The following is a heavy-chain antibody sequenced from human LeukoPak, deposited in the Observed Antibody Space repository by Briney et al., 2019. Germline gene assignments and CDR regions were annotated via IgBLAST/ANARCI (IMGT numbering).Heavy chain of an antibody. J-gene: IGHJ5*02. V-gene: IGHV2-5*01. CDR3: AHSNRPGIAAAGTMGSFDP. Sequence: SGPTLVNPTQTLTLTCTFSGFSLSTSGVGVGWIRQPPGKALEWLALIYWNDDKRYSPSLKSGLTIIKDTSKNQVVLTMTNMDPVDTATYYCAHSNRPGIAAAGTMGSFDPWGQGTLVTVSS. CDR1: GFSLSTSGVG. CDR2: IYWNDDK. D-gene: IGHD6-13*01.